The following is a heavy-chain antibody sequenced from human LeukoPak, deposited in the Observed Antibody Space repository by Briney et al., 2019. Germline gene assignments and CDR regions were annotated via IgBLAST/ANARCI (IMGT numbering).Heavy chain of an antibody. CDR2: ISYDGSNK. V-gene: IGHV3-30*18. D-gene: IGHD6-19*01. CDR3: AKSLIAVAGTYFDY. J-gene: IGHJ4*02. CDR1: GFTFSSYG. Sequence: GGSLRLSCAAFGFTFSSYGMHWVRQAPGKGLEWVAVISYDGSNKYYADSVKGRFAISRDNSKNTLYLQMNSLRAEDTAVYYCAKSLIAVAGTYFDYWGQGTLVTVSS.